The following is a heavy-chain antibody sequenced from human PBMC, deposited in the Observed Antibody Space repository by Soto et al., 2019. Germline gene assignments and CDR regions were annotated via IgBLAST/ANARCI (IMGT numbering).Heavy chain of an antibody. CDR3: AASCVGCGGFNYYGMDV. CDR2: IYYSGST. V-gene: IGHV4-31*03. D-gene: IGHD2-21*01. Sequence: SETLSLTSTISGGSISSGGYHWSWIRQHPGKGLEWIGYIYYSGSTYYNQSLKSRVNISEDTSKNQFSLKLSSVTAADTAVYYCAASCVGCGGFNYYGMDVWGQGTTVT. CDR1: GGSISSGGYH. J-gene: IGHJ6*02.